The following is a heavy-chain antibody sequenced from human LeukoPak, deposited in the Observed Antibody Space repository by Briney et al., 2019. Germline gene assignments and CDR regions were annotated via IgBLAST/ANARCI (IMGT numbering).Heavy chain of an antibody. D-gene: IGHD3-3*02. CDR1: GFTFSSYE. V-gene: IGHV3-48*03. J-gene: IGHJ4*02. CDR2: ISSSGSTI. Sequence: GGSLRLSCAASGFTFSSYEMNWVRQAPGKGLEWGSYISSSGSTIYYADSVKGRFTISRDNAKNSLYLQMNSLRAEDTAVYYCARRLPIFGVAPDYWGQGTLVTVSS. CDR3: ARRLPIFGVAPDY.